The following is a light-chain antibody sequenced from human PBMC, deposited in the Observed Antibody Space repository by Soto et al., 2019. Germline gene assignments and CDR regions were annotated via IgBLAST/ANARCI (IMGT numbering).Light chain of an antibody. Sequence: EIVMTQSPATLSVSPGERATLSCRASQSVSSNLAWYQQKPGQAPRLLIYDASTRATGIPARFSGSGSGTEFSLTISSLQSEDFADYYCQQYNNWPRGTFGQGTKVQIK. CDR1: QSVSSN. J-gene: IGKJ1*01. V-gene: IGKV3-15*01. CDR2: DAS. CDR3: QQYNNWPRGT.